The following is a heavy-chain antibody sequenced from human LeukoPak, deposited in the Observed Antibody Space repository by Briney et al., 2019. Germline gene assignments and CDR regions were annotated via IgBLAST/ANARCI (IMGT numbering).Heavy chain of an antibody. J-gene: IGHJ4*02. CDR3: TTAPTRDWLPYLHD. CDR1: GLTFSDAW. V-gene: IGHV3-15*01. D-gene: IGHD5-12*01. Sequence: GGSLRLSCAVSGLTFSDAWMVWVRQAPGKGLEWVARISAGGTTHYAAPVNARFIASRDDSKATVYLQMNSLTTEDTAVYYCTTAPTRDWLPYLHDWGQGTVVTVSS. CDR2: ISAGGTT.